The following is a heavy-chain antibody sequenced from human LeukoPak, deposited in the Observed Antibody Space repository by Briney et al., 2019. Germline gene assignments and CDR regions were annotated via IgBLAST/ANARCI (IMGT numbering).Heavy chain of an antibody. D-gene: IGHD6-25*01. CDR2: IRYGGSDI. CDR3: AKEPYSSVYYFYYMDV. J-gene: IGHJ6*03. CDR1: GFTFSTCG. Sequence: GGSLRLSCAAYGFTFSTCGMHWVRQAPGKGLEWVAFIRYGGSDIYYGDSVKGRFTISRDNSKNTLYLQMNSLRGEDTAVYYCAKEPYSSVYYFYYMDVWGKGTTVTVS. V-gene: IGHV3-30*02.